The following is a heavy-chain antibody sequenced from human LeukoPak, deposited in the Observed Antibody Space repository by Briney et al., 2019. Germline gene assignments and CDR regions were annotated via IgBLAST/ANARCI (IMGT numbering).Heavy chain of an antibody. Sequence: SETLSLTCTVSGGSIVSSGYSWSCIRPPPGQGLEWTGNLYHGVNTYYNPSLSGRIPIPVARLKNHFSLNPTSVTAADTAVYYCSRVILESLLPFGPWGQGTLVTVSS. CDR2: LYHGVNT. J-gene: IGHJ5*02. CDR1: GGSIVSSGYS. V-gene: IGHV4-30-2*01. CDR3: SRVILESLLPFGP. D-gene: IGHD3-3*01.